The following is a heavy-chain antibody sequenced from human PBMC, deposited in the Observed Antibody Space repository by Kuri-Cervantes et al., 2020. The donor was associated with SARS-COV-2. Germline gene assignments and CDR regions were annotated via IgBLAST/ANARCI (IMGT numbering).Heavy chain of an antibody. V-gene: IGHV1-24*01. Sequence: ASVKVSWKVSGYTLTELSMHWVRQAPGKGLEWMGGFDPEDGETIYAQKFQGRVTMTEDTSTDTAYMELSSLRSEDTAVYYCARGGGRYSGSYHYYYYMDVWGKGTTVTVSS. CDR2: FDPEDGET. CDR1: GYTLTELS. J-gene: IGHJ6*03. CDR3: ARGGGRYSGSYHYYYYMDV. D-gene: IGHD1-26*01.